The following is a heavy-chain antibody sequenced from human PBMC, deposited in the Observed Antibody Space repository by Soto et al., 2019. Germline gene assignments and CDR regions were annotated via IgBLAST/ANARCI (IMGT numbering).Heavy chain of an antibody. J-gene: IGHJ4*02. V-gene: IGHV3-23*01. D-gene: IGHD1-7*01. CDR2: MSGSSSTT. Sequence: PAGSMRLSCGTSGLTCSNYSMSWVRQAPGGGLEWVSSMSGSSSTTYYADSVRGRFTISRDRSKNTLYLQMSSLRAEDTALYYCAKNQERELPRVIDFWGQGTLVTVSS. CDR1: GLTCSNYS. CDR3: AKNQERELPRVIDF.